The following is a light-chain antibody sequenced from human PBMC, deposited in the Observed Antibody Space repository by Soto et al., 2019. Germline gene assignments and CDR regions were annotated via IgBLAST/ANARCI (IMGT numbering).Light chain of an antibody. CDR2: GNS. J-gene: IGLJ2*01. CDR1: SSNIGAGYD. V-gene: IGLV1-40*01. CDR3: QSYDSSLSGSGV. Sequence: QSVLTQPPSVYGAPGQRVTIFCTGSSSNIGAGYDVHWYQQLPGTAPKLLIYGNSNRPSGVPDRFSGSKSGTSASLAITGLQAEDEADYYCQSYDSSLSGSGVFGGGTQLTVL.